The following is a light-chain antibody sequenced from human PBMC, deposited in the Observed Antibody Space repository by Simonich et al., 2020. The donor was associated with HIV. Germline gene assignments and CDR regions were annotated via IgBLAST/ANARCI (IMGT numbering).Light chain of an antibody. V-gene: IGLV3-10*01. CDR2: EDS. CDR3: YSTDSSGNHRAV. Sequence: SYELTQPPSVSGFQGQTARMTCSANACPKKYAYWYQHKEGQAPGLVIYEDSKRPSGIPERFSCSSSGTMATLTISGAQVEDEADYYCYSTDSSGNHRAVFGGGTKLTVL. J-gene: IGLJ2*01. CDR1: ACPKKY.